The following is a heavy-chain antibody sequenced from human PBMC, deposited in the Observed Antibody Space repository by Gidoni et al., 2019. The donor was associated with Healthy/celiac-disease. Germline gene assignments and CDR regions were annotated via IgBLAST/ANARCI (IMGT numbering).Heavy chain of an antibody. J-gene: IGHJ4*02. Sequence: EVQLVESGGGLVQPGGSLRLPCAASVFTFSSDAMSWVRQAPGKGLEWVCAISGSGGSTYYADSGKGRFTISRDNSKNTLYLQMNSLRAEDTAVYYCAKDPRDSTLGPYFDYWGQGTLVTVSS. V-gene: IGHV3-23*04. CDR3: AKDPRDSTLGPYFDY. CDR1: VFTFSSDA. CDR2: ISGSGGST.